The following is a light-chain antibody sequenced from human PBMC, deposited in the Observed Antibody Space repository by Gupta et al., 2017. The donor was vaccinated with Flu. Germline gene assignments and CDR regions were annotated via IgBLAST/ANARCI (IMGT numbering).Light chain of an antibody. J-gene: IGLJ3*02. V-gene: IGLV2-11*01. CDR3: CSYAGSYTLV. Sequence: QSALTQPRSVSGSPGQSVTISCTGTSSDVGGYNYLCWYQQHPGKAPRLIVFDVRRRPSGVPFRFSGSSSGSAASLTISVLPAEDEAYYYCCSYAGSYTLVFGGGTKLPVL. CDR2: DVR. CDR1: SSDVGGYNY.